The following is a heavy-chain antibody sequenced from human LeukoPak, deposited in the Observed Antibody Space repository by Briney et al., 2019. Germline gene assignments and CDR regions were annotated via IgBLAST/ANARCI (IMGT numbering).Heavy chain of an antibody. D-gene: IGHD6-19*01. V-gene: IGHV1-2*06. Sequence: ASVKVSCKASGYTFTGYYMHWVRQAPGQGLEWMGRINPNSGGTNYAQKFQGRVTMTRDTSISTAYIELSRLRSDDTAVYYCATGIKYSSGWYPPYNWFDPWGQGTLVTVSS. CDR2: INPNSGGT. J-gene: IGHJ5*02. CDR1: GYTFTGYY. CDR3: ATGIKYSSGWYPPYNWFDP.